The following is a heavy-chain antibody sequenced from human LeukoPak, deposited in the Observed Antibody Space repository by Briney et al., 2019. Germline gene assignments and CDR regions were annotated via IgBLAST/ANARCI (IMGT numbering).Heavy chain of an antibody. V-gene: IGHV4-30-4*01. Sequence: PSQTLSLTCTVSGGSISSGDYYWSWIRQPPGKGLEWIGYIYYSGSTYYNPSLKSRVTISVDTSKNQFSLKLSSVTAADTAVYYCARSSYGSGIWYFDYWGQGNLVTVSS. J-gene: IGHJ4*02. CDR2: IYYSGST. CDR3: ARSSYGSGIWYFDY. D-gene: IGHD3-10*01. CDR1: GGSISSGDYY.